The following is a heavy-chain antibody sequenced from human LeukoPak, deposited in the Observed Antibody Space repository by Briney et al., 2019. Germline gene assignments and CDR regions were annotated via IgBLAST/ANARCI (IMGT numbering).Heavy chain of an antibody. J-gene: IGHJ3*02. Sequence: SVKVSCKASGGTFSSYAISWVRQAPGQGLEWMGRIIPILGIANYAQKFQGRVTITADKSTSTAYMELSSLRSEDTAVYYCARDPMVSLGDAFDIWGQGTMVTVSS. V-gene: IGHV1-69*04. CDR2: IIPILGIA. CDR3: ARDPMVSLGDAFDI. CDR1: GGTFSSYA. D-gene: IGHD3-10*01.